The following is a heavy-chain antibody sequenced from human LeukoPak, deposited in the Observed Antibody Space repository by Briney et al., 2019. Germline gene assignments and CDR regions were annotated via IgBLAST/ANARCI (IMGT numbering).Heavy chain of an antibody. J-gene: IGHJ4*02. V-gene: IGHV3-48*04. Sequence: GGSLRLSCAASGFTFSSYSMNWVRQAPGKGLGWVSYISSSSSTIYYADSVKGRFTISRDNAKNSLYLQMNSLRAEDTAVYYCARGIEGPITMVDYWGQGTLVTVSS. CDR2: ISSSSSTI. CDR1: GFTFSSYS. D-gene: IGHD3-10*01. CDR3: ARGIEGPITMVDY.